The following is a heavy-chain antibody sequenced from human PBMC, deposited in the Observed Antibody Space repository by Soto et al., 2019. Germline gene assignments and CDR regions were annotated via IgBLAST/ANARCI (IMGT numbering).Heavy chain of an antibody. Sequence: GGSLRLSCAASGFHWVRQAPGKGLEWVALIWYDGRYEYYADSVKGRFTISRDTSKNILYLQMNSLRAEDTAVYYCARDLSGPLDYWGQGTLVTVSS. CDR1: GF. CDR3: ARDLSGPLDY. CDR2: IWYDGRYE. D-gene: IGHD3-16*02. J-gene: IGHJ4*02. V-gene: IGHV3-33*08.